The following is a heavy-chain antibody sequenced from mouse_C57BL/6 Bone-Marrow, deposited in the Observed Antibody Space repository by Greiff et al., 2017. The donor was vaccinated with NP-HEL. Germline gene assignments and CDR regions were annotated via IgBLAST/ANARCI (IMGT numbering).Heavy chain of an antibody. J-gene: IGHJ3*01. V-gene: IGHV14-4*01. D-gene: IGHD2-13*01. CDR2: IDPENGDT. CDR1: GFTIKDDY. CDR3: SPRLLSWFAY. Sequence: EVQLQQSGAELVRPGASVKLSCTASGFTIKDDYMPWVKQRPEQGLEWIGWIDPENGDTEYASKFQGKATITADTSSNTAYLQLSSLTSEDTAVYYCSPRLLSWFAYWGQGTLVTVSA.